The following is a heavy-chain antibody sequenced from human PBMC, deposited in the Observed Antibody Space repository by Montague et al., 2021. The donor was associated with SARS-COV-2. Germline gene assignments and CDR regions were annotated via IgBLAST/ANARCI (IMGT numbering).Heavy chain of an antibody. CDR2: IYYSGXT. V-gene: IGHV4-31*03. J-gene: IGHJ4*02. CDR3: ARDGRRTTVTPRGVITLHYFDY. Sequence: TLSLTCTVSGGSISSGGYYWSWIRQPPGKGLEWIGYIYYSGXTXHXXXXKXRVTISVDTSKNQFSLKLSSVTAADTAVYYCARDGRRTTVTPRGVITLHYFDYWGQGTLVTVSS. CDR1: GGSISSGGYY. D-gene: IGHD4-17*01.